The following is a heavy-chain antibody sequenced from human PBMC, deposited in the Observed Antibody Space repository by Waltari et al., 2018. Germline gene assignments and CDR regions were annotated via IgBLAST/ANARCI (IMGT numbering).Heavy chain of an antibody. CDR3: ANLTLKGYY. Sequence: EVQLLESGGGLAQPGGSLRLSCEASEFTFSNYAMSWVRQAPGKGLEWISGISGSGDSTYYADSVTGRFTISRDNSKNTLYLQMNSLRAEDTAVYYCANLTLKGYYWGQGTLVTVSS. J-gene: IGHJ4*02. CDR2: ISGSGDST. CDR1: EFTFSNYA. V-gene: IGHV3-23*01.